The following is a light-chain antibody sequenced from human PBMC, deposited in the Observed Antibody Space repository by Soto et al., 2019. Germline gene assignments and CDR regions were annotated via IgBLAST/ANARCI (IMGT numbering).Light chain of an antibody. CDR3: QQYDTYWT. J-gene: IGKJ1*01. CDR1: QTISRW. CDR2: TAS. Sequence: DIQMTQSPSTLSASVGDTVTITFRASQTISRWLAWYQQKPGKAPRLLIYTASTLESGVPSRFSASGSGTEFTLTISSLHPDDFATYYCQQYDTYWTFGQGTKVDIK. V-gene: IGKV1-5*01.